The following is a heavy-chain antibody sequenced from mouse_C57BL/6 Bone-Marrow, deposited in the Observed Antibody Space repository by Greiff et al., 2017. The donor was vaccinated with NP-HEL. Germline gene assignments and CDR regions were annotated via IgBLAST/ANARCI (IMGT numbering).Heavy chain of an antibody. D-gene: IGHD2-4*01. CDR1: GFTFTDYY. CDR2: IRNKANGYTT. J-gene: IGHJ4*01. Sequence: EVMLVESGGGLVQPGGSLSLSCAASGFTFTDYYMSWVRQPPGKAHEWLGFIRNKANGYTTEYSASVKGRFTISRDNSQSILYLQMNALRAEDSATYYCARSIYYDYADDPFYAMDYWGQGTSVTVSS. CDR3: ARSIYYDYADDPFYAMDY. V-gene: IGHV7-3*01.